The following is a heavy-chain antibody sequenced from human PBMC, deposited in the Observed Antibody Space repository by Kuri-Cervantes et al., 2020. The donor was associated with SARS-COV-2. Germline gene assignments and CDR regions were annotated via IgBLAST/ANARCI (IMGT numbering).Heavy chain of an antibody. D-gene: IGHD6-19*01. J-gene: IGHJ4*02. V-gene: IGHV4-34*01. CDR1: GGSFSGYY. CDR3: ARDRISSGWYVGYYFDY. CDR2: TNHGGST. Sequence: SETLSPTCAVYGGSFSGYYWSWIRQPPGKGLEWIGETNHGGSTNYNPSLKSRVTISVDTSKNQFSLKLSSVTAADTAVYYCARDRISSGWYVGYYFDYWGQGTLVTVSS.